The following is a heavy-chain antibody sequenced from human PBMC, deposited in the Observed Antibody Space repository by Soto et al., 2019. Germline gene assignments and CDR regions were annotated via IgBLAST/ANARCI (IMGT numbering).Heavy chain of an antibody. D-gene: IGHD3-10*01. CDR3: AHQVLRNLQWFGETLFDY. Sequence: SGPTLVKPTQTLTLTCTFSGFSLSTSGVGVGWIRQPPGKALEWLALIYWDDDKRYSPSLKSRLTITKDTSKNQVVLTMTNMDPVDTATYYCAHQVLRNLQWFGETLFDYWGQGTLVTVSS. J-gene: IGHJ4*02. CDR2: IYWDDDK. CDR1: GFSLSTSGVG. V-gene: IGHV2-5*02.